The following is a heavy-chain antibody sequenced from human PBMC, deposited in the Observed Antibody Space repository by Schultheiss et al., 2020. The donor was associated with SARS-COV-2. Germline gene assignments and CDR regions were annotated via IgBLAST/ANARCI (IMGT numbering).Heavy chain of an antibody. D-gene: IGHD3-22*01. Sequence: GESLKISCAASGFTFTSYSMNWVRQAPGKGLEWVAYMTSFGGTVSYADSVKGRFTISRDNSKNTLYLQMNSLRAEDTAVYYCAKDTIDYYYDSSGYLDYWGQGTLVTVSS. CDR2: MTSFGGTV. CDR3: AKDTIDYYYDSSGYLDY. V-gene: IGHV3-48*01. J-gene: IGHJ4*02. CDR1: GFTFTSYS.